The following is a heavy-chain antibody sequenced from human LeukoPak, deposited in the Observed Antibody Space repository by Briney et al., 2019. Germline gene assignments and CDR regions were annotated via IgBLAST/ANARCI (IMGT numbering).Heavy chain of an antibody. Sequence: GGSLRLSCAASGFTFSSYAMSWVRQAPGKGLEWVSAISGSGGSTYYADSVKGRFTISRDNSKNTLYLQMNSLRTEDTAVYYCASGAGVAGTYYYYYAMDVWGQGTTVTVSS. CDR1: GFTFSSYA. V-gene: IGHV3-23*01. D-gene: IGHD6-19*01. CDR2: ISGSGGST. J-gene: IGHJ6*02. CDR3: ASGAGVAGTYYYYYAMDV.